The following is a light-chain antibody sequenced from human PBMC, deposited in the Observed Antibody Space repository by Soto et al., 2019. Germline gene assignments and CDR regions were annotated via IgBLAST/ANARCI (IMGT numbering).Light chain of an antibody. J-gene: IGKJ1*01. V-gene: IGKV1-5*01. CDR3: QKYNSYSPWT. CDR2: DAF. Sequence: DIQMTQSPSTLSASVGDRVTITCRASQSISSWLAWYQQKPGKAPKLLIYDAFSLESGVPSRFSGSGSGTEFPLTISSVKPDDFATYYCQKYNSYSPWTFDQGTKVEIK. CDR1: QSISSW.